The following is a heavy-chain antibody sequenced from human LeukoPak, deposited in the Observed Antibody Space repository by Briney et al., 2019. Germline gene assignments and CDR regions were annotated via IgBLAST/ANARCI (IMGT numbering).Heavy chain of an antibody. Sequence: PGESLGTSCKAFGHTFTDYWIGWVRQMPGKGLEWMGIIYPDDSDTRYSPSFQGQVTMSADKSTTTAYLQWGSLRTSDTATYYCASQSSGSGWYPKRFYAFDIWGQGTMVTVSS. CDR3: ASQSSGSGWYPKRFYAFDI. D-gene: IGHD6-19*01. CDR1: GHTFTDYW. J-gene: IGHJ3*02. CDR2: IYPDDSDT. V-gene: IGHV5-51*01.